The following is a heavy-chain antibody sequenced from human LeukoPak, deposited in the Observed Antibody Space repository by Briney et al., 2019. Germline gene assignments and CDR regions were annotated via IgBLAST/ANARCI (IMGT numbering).Heavy chain of an antibody. V-gene: IGHV4-31*03. J-gene: IGHJ4*02. D-gene: IGHD3-16*01. CDR3: ARAAGGYFDY. CDR2: IYHSGTT. CDR1: GGSISSGGYY. Sequence: SETLSLTCTVSGGSISSGGYYWSWIRQHPGRGLERIGYIYHSGTTYYNPSLKSRVTISVDTSKNQFSLKLSSVTAADTAVYYCARAAGGYFDYWGQGTLVTVSS.